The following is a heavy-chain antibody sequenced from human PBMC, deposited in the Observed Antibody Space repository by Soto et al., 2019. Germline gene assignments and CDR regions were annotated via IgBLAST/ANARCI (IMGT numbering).Heavy chain of an antibody. Sequence: QVQLVQSGAEVKKPGSSVKVSCKASGGTFSSYAISWVRQAPGQGLEWMGGIIPIFGTANYAQKFQGRVTITADKSTSTAYMELSSLRLADTGVYYCARELVGDTDMVNFDYWGQGTLVTVSS. CDR2: IIPIFGTA. CDR3: ARELVGDTDMVNFDY. J-gene: IGHJ4*02. D-gene: IGHD5-18*01. V-gene: IGHV1-69*06. CDR1: GGTFSSYA.